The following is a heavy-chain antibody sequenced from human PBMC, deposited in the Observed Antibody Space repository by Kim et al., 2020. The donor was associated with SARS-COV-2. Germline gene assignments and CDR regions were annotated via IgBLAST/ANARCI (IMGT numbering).Heavy chain of an antibody. CDR3: ARDLEAARLPQH. D-gene: IGHD6-6*01. J-gene: IGHJ1*01. V-gene: IGHV1-18*01. Sequence: NHAQKLQGRVTMTTDTSTSTAYMELRSLRSDDTAVYYCARDLEAARLPQHWGQGTLVTVSS.